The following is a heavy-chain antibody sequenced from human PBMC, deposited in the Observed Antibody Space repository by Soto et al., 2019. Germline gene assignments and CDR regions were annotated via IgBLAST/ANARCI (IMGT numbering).Heavy chain of an antibody. CDR2: IYQSGST. CDR1: GGFLNSSSYS. J-gene: IGHJ3*02. Sequence: SETLSLTCAVWGGFLNSSSYSSSWIPQPQGKGLEWIGFIYQSGSTYYNPSLKSRVNMSLDRPKNHFSLKLSSVTAADRAVYYCARELLFYDSVVFSWDDALDIWGQGTMVTVSS. D-gene: IGHD3-22*01. V-gene: IGHV4-30-2*01. CDR3: ARELLFYDSVVFSWDDALDI.